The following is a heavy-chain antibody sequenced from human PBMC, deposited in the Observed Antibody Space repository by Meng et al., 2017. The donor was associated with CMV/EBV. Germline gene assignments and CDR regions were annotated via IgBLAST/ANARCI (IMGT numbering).Heavy chain of an antibody. CDR2: IIPIFGTA. D-gene: IGHD2-2*01. V-gene: IGHV1-69*05. CDR1: GGTFSRYA. J-gene: IGHJ6*02. Sequence: SGGTFSRYAISWVRQAPGQGLEWMGGIIPIFGTANYAQKFQGRVTITTDESTSTAYMELSSLRSEDTAVYYCARPAAPYYYYYGMDVWGQGTTVTVSS. CDR3: ARPAAPYYYYYGMDV.